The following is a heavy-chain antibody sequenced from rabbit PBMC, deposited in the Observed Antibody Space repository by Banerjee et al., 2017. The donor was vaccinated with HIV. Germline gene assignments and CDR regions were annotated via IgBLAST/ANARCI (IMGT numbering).Heavy chain of an antibody. CDR2: IDPVFGST. CDR1: GFSFSRYG. V-gene: IGHV1S47*01. J-gene: IGHJ4*01. CDR3: VRDTWAFNL. D-gene: IGHD3-1*01. Sequence: QEQLEESGGGLVKPEGSLTLTCKASGFSFSRYGMSWVRQAPGKGLEWIGYIDPVFGSTYYASWVNGRFSISRENTQNTVSLQMNSLTAADTATYFCVRDTWAFNLWGPGTLVTVS.